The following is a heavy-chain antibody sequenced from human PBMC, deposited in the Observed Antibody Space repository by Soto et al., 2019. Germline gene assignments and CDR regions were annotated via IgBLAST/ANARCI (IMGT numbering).Heavy chain of an antibody. J-gene: IGHJ4*02. D-gene: IGHD5-18*01. CDR2: IYHSGST. CDR1: GGSISSGDYS. Sequence: SETLSLTCAVSGGSISSGDYSWSWIRQPPGKGLVWIGYIYHSGSTYYNPSLKSRVTITVDRSKNQFSLKLTSVTAADTAVYYCARYSYGYFNYWGQGTLVTVSS. V-gene: IGHV4-30-2*01. CDR3: ARYSYGYFNY.